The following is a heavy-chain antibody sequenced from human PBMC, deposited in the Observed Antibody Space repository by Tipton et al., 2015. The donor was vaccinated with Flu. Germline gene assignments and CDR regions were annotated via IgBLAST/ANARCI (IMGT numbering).Heavy chain of an antibody. Sequence: QVQLVQSGGGLVKPGGYLRLSCAASGFTFSDDYMSWIRQAPGKGLEWISHISSSGSTINYADSVKGRFTISRDNAKNSLYLQMNSLRPEDTAVYYCARDLPPSITVLGEITDYFGMDVWGQGTTVTVSS. CDR3: ARDLPPSITVLGEITDYFGMDV. CDR1: GFTFSDDY. V-gene: IGHV3-11*01. D-gene: IGHD3-3*01. J-gene: IGHJ6*02. CDR2: ISSSGSTI.